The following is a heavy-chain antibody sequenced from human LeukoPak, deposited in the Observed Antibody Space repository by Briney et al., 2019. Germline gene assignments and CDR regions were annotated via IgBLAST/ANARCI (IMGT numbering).Heavy chain of an antibody. Sequence: ASVKVSCKASGYTSTTFYMYWVRQAPGQGLAWMGWMNPDNGVANYAQNFQGRVTMTRDTSINTAYMELSSLRSEDTAVYYCAKAGLWASGYYLPFDYWGQGTLVTVSS. V-gene: IGHV1-2*02. J-gene: IGHJ4*02. D-gene: IGHD3-22*01. CDR3: AKAGLWASGYYLPFDY. CDR1: GYTSTTFY. CDR2: MNPDNGVA.